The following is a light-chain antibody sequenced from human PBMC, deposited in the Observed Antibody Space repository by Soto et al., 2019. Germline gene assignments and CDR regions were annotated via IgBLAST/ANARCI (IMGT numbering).Light chain of an antibody. CDR2: KAS. CDR3: QQPGT. V-gene: IGKV1-5*03. Sequence: DIQMTQSPSTLSASVGDRVTITCRASQSISSWLAWYQQKPGKAPKLLIYKASSLESGVPSRFSGSGSETEFTLTISSLQPDDFATYYCQQPGTFGQGTKVEIK. J-gene: IGKJ1*01. CDR1: QSISSW.